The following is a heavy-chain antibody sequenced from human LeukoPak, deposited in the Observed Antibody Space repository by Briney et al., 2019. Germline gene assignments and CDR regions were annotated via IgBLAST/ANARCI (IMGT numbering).Heavy chain of an antibody. D-gene: IGHD2-21*02. V-gene: IGHV4-4*07. CDR2: TYTSGST. CDR3: ARSSSIVVVTANPFDY. J-gene: IGHJ4*02. Sequence: SETLSLACTVSGGSISSYYWSWIRQPAGKGLEWIGRTYTSGSTNYNPSLKSRVTMSVDTSKNQFSLKLSSVTAADTAVYYCARSSSIVVVTANPFDYWGQGTLVTVSS. CDR1: GGSISSYY.